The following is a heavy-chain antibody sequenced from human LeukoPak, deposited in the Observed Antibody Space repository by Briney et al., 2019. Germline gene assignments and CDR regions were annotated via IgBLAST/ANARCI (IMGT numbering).Heavy chain of an antibody. Sequence: SETLSLTCTVSGGSISNRSYYWVWVRQPPGKGLEWIGSIYYSGSTYHNPSLKSRVTMSVDTSENQFSLKLSFVTAADTAIYYCASQYYDILTGYPYHFDYWGQGTLVTVSS. CDR3: ASQYYDILTGYPYHFDY. CDR1: GGSISNRSYY. CDR2: IYYSGST. J-gene: IGHJ4*02. D-gene: IGHD3-9*01. V-gene: IGHV4-39*01.